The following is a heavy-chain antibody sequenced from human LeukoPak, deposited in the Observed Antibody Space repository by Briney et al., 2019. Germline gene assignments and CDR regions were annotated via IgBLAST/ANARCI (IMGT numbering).Heavy chain of an antibody. Sequence: PGGSLRLSCAASGFTFSSCGMHWVRQAPGKGLEWVAVIWYDGSNKYYADSVKGRFTISRDNSKNTLYLQMNSLRAEDTAVYYCAKVSSGWYLIDYWGQGTLVTVSS. D-gene: IGHD6-19*01. V-gene: IGHV3-33*06. CDR3: AKVSSGWYLIDY. CDR1: GFTFSSCG. CDR2: IWYDGSNK. J-gene: IGHJ4*02.